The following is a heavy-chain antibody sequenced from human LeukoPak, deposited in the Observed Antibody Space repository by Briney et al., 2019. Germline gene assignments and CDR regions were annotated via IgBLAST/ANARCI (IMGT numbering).Heavy chain of an antibody. Sequence: ASVKVSCKASGYTFTSYYMHWVRQAPRQGLEWMGIINPSGGSTSYAQKFQGRVTMTRDTSTSTVYMELSSLRSEDTAVYYCARATRSYWFDPWGQGTLVTVSS. D-gene: IGHD6-13*01. CDR3: ARATRSYWFDP. CDR1: GYTFTSYY. V-gene: IGHV1-46*01. J-gene: IGHJ5*02. CDR2: INPSGGST.